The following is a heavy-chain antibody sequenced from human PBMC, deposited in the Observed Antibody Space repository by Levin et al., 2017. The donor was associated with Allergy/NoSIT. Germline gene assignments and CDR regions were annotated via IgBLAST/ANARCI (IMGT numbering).Heavy chain of an antibody. Sequence: WASVKVSCKGSGYNFPSYWIGWVRQMPGKGLEWMGIIYPRDFDTRYSPSFQGQVTISADKSISTAYLQWSSLQASDTAMYYCARGGYCSGGSCPFDYWGQGTLVTVSS. CDR2: IYPRDFDT. J-gene: IGHJ4*02. CDR3: ARGGYCSGGSCPFDY. V-gene: IGHV5-51*01. CDR1: GYNFPSYW. D-gene: IGHD2-15*01.